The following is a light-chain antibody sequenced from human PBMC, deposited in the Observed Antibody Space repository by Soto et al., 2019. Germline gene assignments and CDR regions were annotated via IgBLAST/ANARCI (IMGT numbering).Light chain of an antibody. CDR1: QTLSSSY. CDR3: QEYGSSLLT. Sequence: EIVLTQSPGTLSLSPGERAAFSCRASQTLSSSYLAWYQQKPGQAPRLLIYAASSRATGIPDRFSGSGSGTDFTLTISRLEPEDFAVYYCQEYGSSLLTFGGGTKVDIK. J-gene: IGKJ4*01. CDR2: AAS. V-gene: IGKV3-20*01.